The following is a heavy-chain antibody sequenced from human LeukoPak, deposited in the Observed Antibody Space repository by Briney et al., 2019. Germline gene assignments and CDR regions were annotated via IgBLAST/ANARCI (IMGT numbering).Heavy chain of an antibody. CDR3: ATGYYDFWSGYYSGVAFDI. J-gene: IGHJ3*02. CDR1: GGSFSGYY. CDR2: INHSGST. V-gene: IGHV4-34*01. Sequence: KASETLSLTCAVYGGSFSGYYWSWIRQPPGKVLEWIGEINHSGSTNYNPSLKSRVTISVDTSKNQFSLKLSSVTAADTAVYYCATGYYDFWSGYYSGVAFDIWGQGTMVTVSS. D-gene: IGHD3-3*01.